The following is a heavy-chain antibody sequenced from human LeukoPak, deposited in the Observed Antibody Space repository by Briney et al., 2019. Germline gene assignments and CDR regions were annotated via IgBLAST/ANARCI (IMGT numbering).Heavy chain of an antibody. Sequence: SVKVSCKASGGTLSSYAVSWVRLTPGQGLEWLGGIIPVFGTTTYAQKFQAKVTMTADKSTNTAYLEISSLTSDDTAVYYCARCSPGDSSNFYAVLQYWGQGTQVTVST. D-gene: IGHD3-22*01. CDR2: IIPVFGTT. CDR3: ARCSPGDSSNFYAVLQY. V-gene: IGHV1-69*06. J-gene: IGHJ4*02. CDR1: GGTLSSYA.